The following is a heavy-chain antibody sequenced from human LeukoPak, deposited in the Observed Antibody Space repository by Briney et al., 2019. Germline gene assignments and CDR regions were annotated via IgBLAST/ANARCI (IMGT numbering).Heavy chain of an antibody. V-gene: IGHV3-74*01. J-gene: IGHJ3*02. Sequence: PGGSLRLSCAASGFTFSSYWMHWVRQAPGKGLVWVSRINSDGSSTSYADSVKGRFTISRDNAKNTLYLQMNSLRAEDTAVYYCARVRLDYYETRIDSFDIWGQGTMVTVSS. CDR2: INSDGSST. CDR3: ARVRLDYYETRIDSFDI. D-gene: IGHD3-22*01. CDR1: GFTFSSYW.